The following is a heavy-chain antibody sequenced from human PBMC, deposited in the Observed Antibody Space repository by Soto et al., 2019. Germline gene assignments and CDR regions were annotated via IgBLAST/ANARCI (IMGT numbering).Heavy chain of an antibody. CDR2: VNPNSGNT. D-gene: IGHD1-26*01. V-gene: IGHV1-8*01. CDR3: ARERSGSYFP. J-gene: IGHJ5*02. CDR1: GYTFTSYD. Sequence: QVQLVQSGAEVKKPGASVKVSCKASGYTFTSYDINWVRQATGQGLEWMGWVNPNSGNTGYAQKFQGKDTMTRNTSISTASMELSSLRSEDTAVYYCARERSGSYFPRGQGTLVTVPS.